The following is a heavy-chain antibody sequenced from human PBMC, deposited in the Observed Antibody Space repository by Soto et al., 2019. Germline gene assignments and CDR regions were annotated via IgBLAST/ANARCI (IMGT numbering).Heavy chain of an antibody. Sequence: SVKVSCKAPGGSFSSYAISWVRQAPGQGLEWMGGIIPIFGTANYAQKFQGRVTITADESTSTAYMELSSLRSEDTAVYYCALTYCTNGVCYEGSSWYQLINLGQGTLAPVSS. V-gene: IGHV1-69*13. J-gene: IGHJ4*02. D-gene: IGHD2-8*01. CDR1: GGSFSSYA. CDR2: IIPIFGTA. CDR3: ALTYCTNGVCYEGSSWYQLIN.